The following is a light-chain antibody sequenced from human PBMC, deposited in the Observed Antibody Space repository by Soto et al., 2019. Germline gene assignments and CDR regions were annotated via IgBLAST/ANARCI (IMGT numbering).Light chain of an antibody. CDR1: QSITSN. V-gene: IGKV3D-15*01. CDR3: RQYFNWRYT. Sequence: EIVMTQSPGTLSVPPGERATLSCRASQSITSNLAGYQQKPGQAPRLLIYGASTRATGIPARFSGSGSGTEYTLNSSSLQCDDFAVYYCRQYFNWRYTFGQGTRLEIK. CDR2: GAS. J-gene: IGKJ2*01.